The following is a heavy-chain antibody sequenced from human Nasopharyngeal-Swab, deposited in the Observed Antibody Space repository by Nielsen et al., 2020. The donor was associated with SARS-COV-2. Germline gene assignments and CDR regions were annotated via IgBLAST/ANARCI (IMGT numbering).Heavy chain of an antibody. CDR3: VKDTDAVVTRALDI. CDR2: ISWNSGNT. V-gene: IGHV3-9*01. J-gene: IGHJ3*02. Sequence: GGSLRLSCAASGLNFDNYAMHWVRQIPGKGLEWVSAISWNSGNTGYAGSVKGRFTISRDNAKNSVFLQMNSLTPEDTALYYCVKDTDAVVTRALDIWGRGTMVTV. D-gene: IGHD4-23*01. CDR1: GLNFDNYA.